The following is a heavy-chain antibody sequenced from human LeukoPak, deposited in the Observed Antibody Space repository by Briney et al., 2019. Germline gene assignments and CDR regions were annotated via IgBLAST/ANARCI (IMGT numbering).Heavy chain of an antibody. CDR1: GYTFTDYY. V-gene: IGHV1-2*02. J-gene: IGHJ4*02. Sequence: ASVKVSCKASGYTFTDYYMHWVRQPPGQGLKWMGWINPKSGGTNNAEKFRGRVTMNRDPSISTAYMELSGLRSDDTAVYYCARDDILNGYSDYWGQGSLVTVSS. CDR2: INPKSGGT. D-gene: IGHD3-9*01. CDR3: ARDDILNGYSDY.